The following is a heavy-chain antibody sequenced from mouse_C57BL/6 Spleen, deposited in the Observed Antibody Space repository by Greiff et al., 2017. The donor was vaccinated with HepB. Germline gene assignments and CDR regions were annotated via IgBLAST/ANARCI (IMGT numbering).Heavy chain of an antibody. CDR3: TRDKDYDVGGYFDV. CDR1: GFTFSSYA. D-gene: IGHD2-3*01. Sequence: EVQVVESGEGLVKPGGSLKLSCAASGFTFSSYAMSWVRQTPEKRLEWVAYISSGGDYIYYADTVKGRFTISRDNARNTLYLQMSSLKSEDTAMYYCTRDKDYDVGGYFDVWGTGTTVTVSS. V-gene: IGHV5-9-1*02. CDR2: ISSGGDYI. J-gene: IGHJ1*03.